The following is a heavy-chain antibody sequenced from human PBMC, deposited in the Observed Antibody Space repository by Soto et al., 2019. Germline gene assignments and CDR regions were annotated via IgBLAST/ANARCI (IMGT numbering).Heavy chain of an antibody. CDR3: ARRLSGPKEEYNAYYFYGLDV. J-gene: IGHJ6*02. CDR1: GYSLTSHW. Sequence: GESLKISCQGAGYSLTSHWITWVRPTPGKGVEWMGRIDPSDSYTNYSPSFQGRVTISADRSISTAFLQWSSLEASDTAIYYCARRLSGPKEEYNAYYFYGLDVWGQGTTVTVSS. D-gene: IGHD1-1*01. V-gene: IGHV5-10-1*01. CDR2: IDPSDSYT.